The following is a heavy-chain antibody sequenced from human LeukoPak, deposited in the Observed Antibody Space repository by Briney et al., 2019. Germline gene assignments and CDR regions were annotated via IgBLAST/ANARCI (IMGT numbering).Heavy chain of an antibody. CDR1: GFTVITND. CDR2: LYRDGNT. V-gene: IGHV3-53*01. J-gene: IGHJ4*02. Sequence: PGGSLRLSCAASGFTVITNDMTWVHQAPGKGLEWVSVLYRDGNTKYADSVQGRFTISRANSKNNLYLAMNSLSPGDTPVFYCAKGVEQLAFDSLAYGGQGTLVTVSS. D-gene: IGHD1/OR15-1a*01. CDR3: AKGVEQLAFDSLAY.